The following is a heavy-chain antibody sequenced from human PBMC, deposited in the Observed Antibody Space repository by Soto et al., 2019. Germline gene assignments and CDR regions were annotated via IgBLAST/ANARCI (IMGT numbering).Heavy chain of an antibody. V-gene: IGHV3-30*18. CDR1: GFTFSSYG. Sequence: QVQLVESGGGVVQPGRSLRLSCAASGFTFSSYGMHWVRQAPGKGLEWVAVISYDGSNKYYADSVKGRFTISRDNSKNQLYLQMNSLRAEDTAVYYCAKAPDIVVVVAATGGWFDPWGQGTLVTVSS. J-gene: IGHJ5*02. CDR3: AKAPDIVVVVAATGGWFDP. D-gene: IGHD2-15*01. CDR2: ISYDGSNK.